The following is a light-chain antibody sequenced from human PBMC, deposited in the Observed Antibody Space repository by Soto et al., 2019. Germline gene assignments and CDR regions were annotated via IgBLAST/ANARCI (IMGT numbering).Light chain of an antibody. CDR3: CSYAGSGTNV. Sequence: QSALTQPASVSGSPGQSITISCTGSSSDVGNYNLVSWYQQHPGKAPKLMIYEDTKWPSGVSNRFSGSKSGNTASLTISGLQAEDEADYYCCSYAGSGTNVFGTGTKVTVL. J-gene: IGLJ1*01. CDR1: SSDVGNYNL. V-gene: IGLV2-23*01. CDR2: EDT.